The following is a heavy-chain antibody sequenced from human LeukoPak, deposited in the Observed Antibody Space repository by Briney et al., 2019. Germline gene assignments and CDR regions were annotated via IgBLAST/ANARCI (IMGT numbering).Heavy chain of an antibody. D-gene: IGHD2/OR15-2a*01. J-gene: IGHJ4*02. CDR1: GFTFSDYY. CDR2: ISSSGSTI. Sequence: GGSLRLSCAASGFTFSDYYMSWIRQAPGKGLEWVSYISSSGSTIYYADSVKGRFTISRDNAKNSLYLQTNSLRAEDTALYYCARGNKAERTFDYWGQGTLVTVSS. CDR3: ARGNKAERTFDY. V-gene: IGHV3-11*01.